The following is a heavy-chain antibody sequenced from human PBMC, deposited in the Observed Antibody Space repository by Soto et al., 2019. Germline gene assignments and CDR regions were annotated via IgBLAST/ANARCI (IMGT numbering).Heavy chain of an antibody. CDR2: IDPSDSQT. J-gene: IGHJ6*02. Sequence: GESLKISCKGSGYSFAGYWITWVRQKPGKGLEWMGRIDPSDSQTYYSPSFRGHVTISVTKSITTVFLQWSSLKASDSAMYYCATEGPYGMDVWGQGTTVTVSS. V-gene: IGHV5-10-1*01. CDR3: ATEGPYGMDV. CDR1: GYSFAGYW.